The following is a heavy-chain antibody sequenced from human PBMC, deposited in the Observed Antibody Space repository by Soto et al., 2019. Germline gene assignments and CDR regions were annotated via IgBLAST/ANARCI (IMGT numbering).Heavy chain of an antibody. Sequence: QVQLVESGGGVVQSGTSLRLSCAASGFTFRSYGIHWVRQAPGKGLEWVGIIWYDGSNKYYADSVKGRFTISRDDSKNTVYLQMNSLRVEDTAVYYFAIDNLVGSYFFDYWGQGSLVTVSS. CDR3: AIDNLVGSYFFDY. D-gene: IGHD1-26*01. CDR2: IWYDGSNK. J-gene: IGHJ4*02. V-gene: IGHV3-33*01. CDR1: GFTFRSYG.